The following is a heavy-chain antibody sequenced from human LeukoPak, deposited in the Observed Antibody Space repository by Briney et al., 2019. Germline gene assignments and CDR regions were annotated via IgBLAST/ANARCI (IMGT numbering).Heavy chain of an antibody. Sequence: NPSETLSLTCTVSGDSISSSTYYWGWIRQPPGKGLQWIGNIYYDGSTYYNPSLKSRVTISVDTSKTQFSLKLSSVTAADTAVYYCVRELHGLGSVRDGGFDHWGQGTPVTVSS. CDR3: VRELHGLGSVRDGGFDH. CDR2: IYYDGST. V-gene: IGHV4-39*07. D-gene: IGHD3-10*01. J-gene: IGHJ4*02. CDR1: GDSISSSTYY.